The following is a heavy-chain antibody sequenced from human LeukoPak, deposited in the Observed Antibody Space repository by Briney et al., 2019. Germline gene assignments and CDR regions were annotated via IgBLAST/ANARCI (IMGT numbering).Heavy chain of an antibody. CDR3: ARENEYSTMVRGVIITHIFFQH. J-gene: IGHJ1*01. D-gene: IGHD3-10*01. Sequence: GGSLRLSCAASGFTFSSYAMHWVRQAPGKGLEWVAVISYDGSNKYYADSVKGRFTISRDNSKNTLYLQMNSLRAEDTAVYYCARENEYSTMVRGVIITHIFFQHWGQGTLVTVSS. CDR1: GFTFSSYA. V-gene: IGHV3-30*04. CDR2: ISYDGSNK.